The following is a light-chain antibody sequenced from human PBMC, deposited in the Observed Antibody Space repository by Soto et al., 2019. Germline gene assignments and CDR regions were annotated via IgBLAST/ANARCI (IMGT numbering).Light chain of an antibody. CDR2: DAS. V-gene: IGKV3-15*01. CDR1: QFVFSR. Sequence: ERVAVSCSASQFVFSRLAWYQQRPGQVPRLLIFDASIRVPTTPARFSGSVSGTGFTLTVSRLQSEDVAFYFWQLYDMLPETCGQGTKVDIK. J-gene: IGKJ1*01. CDR3: QLYDMLPET.